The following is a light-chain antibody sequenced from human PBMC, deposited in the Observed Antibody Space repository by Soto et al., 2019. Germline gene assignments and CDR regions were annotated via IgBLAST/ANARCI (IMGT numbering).Light chain of an antibody. CDR2: DAS. V-gene: IGKV1-5*01. CDR3: QQFAISTT. CDR1: QTISRW. J-gene: IGKJ5*01. Sequence: IQLTQSPSSLSASVGDEVTITCRASQTISRWMAWYQQKPGKAPSLLIFDASTLHSGVPSRFSGSGSGTDFTLTISSLQPDDFATYYCQQFAISTTFGQGTRLEI.